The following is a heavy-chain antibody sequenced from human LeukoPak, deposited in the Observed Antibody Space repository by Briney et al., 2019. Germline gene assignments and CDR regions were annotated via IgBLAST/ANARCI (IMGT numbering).Heavy chain of an antibody. CDR2: IYHSGST. J-gene: IGHJ4*02. CDR3: ARVVTDCSSTSCNIAARFDY. V-gene: IGHV4-30-2*01. Sequence: SETLSLTCAVSGGSISSGGYSWSWIRQPPGKGLEWIGYIYHSGSTYYNPSLKSRVTISVDRSKNQFSLKLSSVTAADTAVYYCARVVTDCSSTSCNIAARFDYGGQGTLVTVSS. D-gene: IGHD2-2*02. CDR1: GGSISSGGYS.